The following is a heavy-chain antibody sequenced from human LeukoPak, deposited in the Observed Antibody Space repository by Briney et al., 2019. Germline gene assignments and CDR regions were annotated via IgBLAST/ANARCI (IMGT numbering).Heavy chain of an antibody. J-gene: IGHJ4*02. V-gene: IGHV1-2*02. CDR2: INPNSGGT. D-gene: IGHD6-13*01. Sequence: ASVKVSCKASGYTFTGYYMHWVRQAPGQGLEWMGWINPNSGGTNYAQKFQGRVTMTRDTSIGTAYMELSRLRSDDTAVYYCARDESSSSWYYFDYWGQGTLVTVSS. CDR3: ARDESSSSWYYFDY. CDR1: GYTFTGYY.